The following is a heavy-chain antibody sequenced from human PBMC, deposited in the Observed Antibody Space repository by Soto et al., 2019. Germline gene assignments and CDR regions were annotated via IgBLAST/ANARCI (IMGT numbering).Heavy chain of an antibody. CDR1: GYTFTKYW. D-gene: IGHD3-22*01. J-gene: IGHJ6*02. V-gene: IGHV5-51*01. Sequence: PGESLKISCKGSGYTFTKYWIGWVRQMPGKGLEWMGIISPGDSDTRYSPSFQGQVTFSADKSISTAYLQWSSLKASDSAMYYCARVGGLITAYFPMDVWGLGTTVTVSS. CDR3: ARVGGLITAYFPMDV. CDR2: ISPGDSDT.